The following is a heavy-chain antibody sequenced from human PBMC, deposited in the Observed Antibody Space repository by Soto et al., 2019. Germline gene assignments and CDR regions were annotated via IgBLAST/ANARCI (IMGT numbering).Heavy chain of an antibody. CDR1: GGSIGSGDYY. CDR3: ARGTGVDGSHYFDY. J-gene: IGHJ4*02. CDR2: IYYSGSA. V-gene: IGHV4-30-4*01. Sequence: SETLSLTCTVSGGSIGSGDYYWSWIRQPPGKGLEWIGYIYYSGSAYYNASLKSRVTISIDTSRNQFSLRLTSVTAADTAVFYCARGTGVDGSHYFDYWGQGTLVTVS. D-gene: IGHD1-26*01.